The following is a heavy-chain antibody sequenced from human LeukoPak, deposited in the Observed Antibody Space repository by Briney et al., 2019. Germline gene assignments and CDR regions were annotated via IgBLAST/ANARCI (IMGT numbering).Heavy chain of an antibody. CDR2: IWYDGSNK. D-gene: IGHD2-21*02. Sequence: PGGSLRLSCAASGFTFSSYGMHWVRQAPGKGLEWVAVIWYDGSNKYYADSVKGRFTISRDNSKNTLYLQMTSLRAEDTAVYYCARTSTYCGGDCYFFDYWGQGTLVTVSS. CDR1: GFTFSSYG. V-gene: IGHV3-33*01. CDR3: ARTSTYCGGDCYFFDY. J-gene: IGHJ4*02.